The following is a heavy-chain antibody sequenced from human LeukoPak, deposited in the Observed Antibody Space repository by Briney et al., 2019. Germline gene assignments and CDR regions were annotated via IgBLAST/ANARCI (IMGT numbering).Heavy chain of an antibody. Sequence: GGSLRLSCAASGFTFSTYSMNWVRQAPGKWLEWVSSIATSSDYIYYAGSLKGRFTISRDNAKNSLYLHMNSLRPDDTAVYYCARGRSITILRGVAISDGFDIWGQGTKVTVS. V-gene: IGHV3-21*06. CDR1: GFTFSTYS. J-gene: IGHJ3*02. CDR2: IATSSDYI. CDR3: ARGRSITILRGVAISDGFDI. D-gene: IGHD3-10*01.